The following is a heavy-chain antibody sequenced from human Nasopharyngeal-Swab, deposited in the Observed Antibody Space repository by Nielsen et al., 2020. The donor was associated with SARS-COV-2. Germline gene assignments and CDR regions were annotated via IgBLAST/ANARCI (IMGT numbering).Heavy chain of an antibody. CDR2: IWYDGSNK. V-gene: IGHV3-33*01. D-gene: IGHD3-16*02. Sequence: LSLTCAASGFTFSSYGMHWVRQAPGKGLEWVAVIWYDGSNKYYADSVKGRFTISRDNSKNTLYLQMNSLRAEDTAVYYCARDLITFGGVIAQGCWGQGTLVTVSS. CDR1: GFTFSSYG. CDR3: ARDLITFGGVIAQGC. J-gene: IGHJ4*02.